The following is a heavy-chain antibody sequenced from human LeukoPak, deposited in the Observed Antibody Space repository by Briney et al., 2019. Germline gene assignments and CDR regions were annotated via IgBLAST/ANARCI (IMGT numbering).Heavy chain of an antibody. CDR1: GYTFTSYG. J-gene: IGHJ6*03. V-gene: IGHV1-18*01. CDR3: ARDAAYCGGDCPDPYYYYYMDV. CDR2: ISAYNGNT. D-gene: IGHD2-21*02. Sequence: ASVKVSCKASGYTFTSYGISWVRQAPGQGLEWMGWISAYNGNTNYAQKLQGRVTMTTDTSTSTAYMELRSLRSDDTAVYYCARDAAYCGGDCPDPYYYYYMDVWGKGTTVTVPS.